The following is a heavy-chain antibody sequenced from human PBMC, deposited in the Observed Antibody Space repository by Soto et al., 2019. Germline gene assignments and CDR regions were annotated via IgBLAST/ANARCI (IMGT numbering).Heavy chain of an antibody. V-gene: IGHV3-15*01. D-gene: IGHD2-2*01. J-gene: IGHJ6*03. Sequence: GGSLRLSCAASGFTFSNAWMSWVRQAPGKGLEWVGRIKSKTDGGTTDYAAPVKGRFTISRDDSKNTLYLQMNSLKTEDTVVYYCYGLVVPAANYYYYYMDVWGKGTTVTVSS. CDR2: IKSKTDGGTT. CDR3: YGLVVPAANYYYYYMDV. CDR1: GFTFSNAW.